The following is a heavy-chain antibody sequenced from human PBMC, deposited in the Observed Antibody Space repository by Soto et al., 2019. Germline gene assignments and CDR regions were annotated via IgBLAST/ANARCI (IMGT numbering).Heavy chain of an antibody. CDR1: GFTFSSHT. J-gene: IGHJ4*02. Sequence: PGGSLRLSCAASGFTFSSHTMNWVRQAPGKGLGWISSISSTGSTINYAGSVKGRFTISRDNAKNSPSLQTTSLRDEDTALYYCARGIFGSGTANDYWGQGTLVTVSS. D-gene: IGHD3-10*01. V-gene: IGHV3-48*02. CDR2: ISSTGSTI. CDR3: ARGIFGSGTANDY.